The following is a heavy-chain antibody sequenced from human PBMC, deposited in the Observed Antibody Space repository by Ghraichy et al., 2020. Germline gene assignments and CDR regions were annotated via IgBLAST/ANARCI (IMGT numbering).Heavy chain of an antibody. V-gene: IGHV4-34*01. J-gene: IGHJ4*02. CDR1: GGSFSGYY. D-gene: IGHD5-24*01. Sequence: LSLTCAVYGGSFSGYYWSWIRQPPGKGLEWIGEINHSGSTNYNPSLKSRVTISVDTSKNQFSLKPSSVTAADTAVYYCARWGMATTYWGQGTLVTVSS. CDR3: ARWGMATTY. CDR2: INHSGST.